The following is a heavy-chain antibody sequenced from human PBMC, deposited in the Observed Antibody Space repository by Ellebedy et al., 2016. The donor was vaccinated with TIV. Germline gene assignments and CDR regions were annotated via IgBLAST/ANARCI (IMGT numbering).Heavy chain of an antibody. V-gene: IGHV3-23*01. Sequence: GESLKISCAASGFTFSGSSMNWVRQAPGKGLEWVSAISGSGGSTYYADAVKGRFTISRDNSKNTLYLHMKSLRAEDTAVYYCARPWVEMATIGDAFDIWGQGTMVTVSS. CDR2: ISGSGGST. D-gene: IGHD5-24*01. CDR3: ARPWVEMATIGDAFDI. J-gene: IGHJ3*02. CDR1: GFTFSGSS.